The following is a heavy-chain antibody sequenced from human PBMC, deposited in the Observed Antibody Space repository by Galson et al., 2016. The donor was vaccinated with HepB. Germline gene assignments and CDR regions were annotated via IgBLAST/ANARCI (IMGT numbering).Heavy chain of an antibody. CDR2: INAGNGNT. J-gene: IGHJ4*02. D-gene: IGHD1-26*01. Sequence: SVKVSCKASGYTFASYAMHWVRQAPGQRLEWMGWINAGNGNTKYSQKFQGRVTITRDTSASTAYMELSSLRSEDTAVYYCARVRRELLFDYWGQGTLVTVSS. CDR3: ARVRRELLFDY. V-gene: IGHV1-3*01. CDR1: GYTFASYA.